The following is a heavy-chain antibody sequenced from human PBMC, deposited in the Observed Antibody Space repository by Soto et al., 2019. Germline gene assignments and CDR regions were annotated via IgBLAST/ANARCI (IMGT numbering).Heavy chain of an antibody. CDR2: ISSSSSYI. CDR3: ARDQGRGGAFDI. V-gene: IGHV3-21*01. Sequence: GGSLRLSCAASGFTFSSYSMNWVRQAPGKGLEWVSSISSSSSYIYYADSVKGRFTISRDNAKNSLYLQMNSLRAEDTAVYYCARDQGRGGAFDIWGQGTMVTVSS. CDR1: GFTFSSYS. J-gene: IGHJ3*02.